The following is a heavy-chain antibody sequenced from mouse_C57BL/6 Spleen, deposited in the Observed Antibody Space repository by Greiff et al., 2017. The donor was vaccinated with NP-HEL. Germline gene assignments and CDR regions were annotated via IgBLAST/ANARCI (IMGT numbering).Heavy chain of an antibody. CDR1: GFPFISYA. V-gene: IGHV5-4*01. J-gene: IGHJ2*01. D-gene: IGHD2-5*01. Sequence: EVQVVESGGGLVQPGGSLKLSCAASGFPFISYAMSWVRQTPDKRLAWVATISDGGSYTYYPDTVKGRFTISRYNAKNNLYLQMSHLKSEDTAMYYCARGYSNYDYFDYWGQGTTLTVSS. CDR2: ISDGGSYT. CDR3: ARGYSNYDYFDY.